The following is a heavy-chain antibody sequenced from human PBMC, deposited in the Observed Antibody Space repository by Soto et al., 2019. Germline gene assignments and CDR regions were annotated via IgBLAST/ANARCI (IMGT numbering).Heavy chain of an antibody. D-gene: IGHD3-10*01. J-gene: IGHJ5*02. CDR3: ATSLWFGTEVEL. CDR2: ISRSGTT. V-gene: IGHV4-34*01. CDR1: GGYFNNNY. Sequence: QVQLQQWGAGLLKPPETLSLSCAVYGGYFNNNYYTWFRQPPGKGLEWIGEISRSGTTKYIPSLRSRASIAVDTTKTQVSLKVTSVTAADTAVYYCATSLWFGTEVELWGQGALVTVSS.